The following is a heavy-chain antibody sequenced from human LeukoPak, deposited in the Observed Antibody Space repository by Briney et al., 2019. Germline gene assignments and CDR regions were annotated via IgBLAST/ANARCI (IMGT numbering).Heavy chain of an antibody. CDR2: IYPGDSDT. V-gene: IGHV5-51*01. D-gene: IGHD6-6*01. CDR3: ARQSSSSTQLYYYYGMDV. CDR1: GYSFTSYW. Sequence: GKSLKISCKGSGYSFTSYWIGWVRQMPGEGLEWMGIIYPGDSDTRYSPSFQGQVTISADKSISTAYLQWSSLKASDTAMYYCARQSSSSTQLYYYYGMDVWGQGTTVTVSS. J-gene: IGHJ6*02.